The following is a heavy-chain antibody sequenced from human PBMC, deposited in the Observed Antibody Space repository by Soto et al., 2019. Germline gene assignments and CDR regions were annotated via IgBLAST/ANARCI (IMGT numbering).Heavy chain of an antibody. J-gene: IGHJ4*02. CDR3: AIGPNYDQWSPIVY. CDR2: FDKVGNT. D-gene: IGHD3-3*01. V-gene: IGHV4-59*11. CDR1: GGSLSTHY. Sequence: PSETLSLTCTVSGGSLSTHYWSWIRQPPGKGLEWIGYFDKVGNTDYNPALKSRPTISIDTSKNQFSLKLSSVTAADTAVYYCAIGPNYDQWSPIVYWGQGTLVTVSS.